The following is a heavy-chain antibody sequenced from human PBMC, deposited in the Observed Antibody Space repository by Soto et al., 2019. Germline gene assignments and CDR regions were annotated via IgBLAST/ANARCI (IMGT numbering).Heavy chain of an antibody. Sequence: SQTLSLTCAISGDSVSSNSAAWNWIRQSPSRGLEWLGRTYYRSKWYNDYAVSVKSRITINPDTAKNQFSLQLNSVAPEDTAVYYCARGVATHYYYYYGMDVWGQGTTVTVSS. CDR3: ARGVATHYYYYYGMDV. CDR1: GDSVSSNSAA. J-gene: IGHJ6*02. D-gene: IGHD5-12*01. V-gene: IGHV6-1*01. CDR2: TYYRSKWYN.